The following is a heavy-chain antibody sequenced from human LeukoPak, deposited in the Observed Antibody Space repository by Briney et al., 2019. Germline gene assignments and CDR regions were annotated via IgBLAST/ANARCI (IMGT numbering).Heavy chain of an antibody. Sequence: PGGSLRLSCAASGSSVSSNYMSWVRQAPGKGLELVSIIYSGNNTYCADSVKARFTLSRDTSKNTVYLQMNNLRAEDTAVYYCARCIAAAFFDSWGQGSLVTVSS. V-gene: IGHV3-66*01. D-gene: IGHD6-13*01. CDR1: GSSVSSNY. CDR2: IYSGNNT. CDR3: ARCIAAAFFDS. J-gene: IGHJ4*02.